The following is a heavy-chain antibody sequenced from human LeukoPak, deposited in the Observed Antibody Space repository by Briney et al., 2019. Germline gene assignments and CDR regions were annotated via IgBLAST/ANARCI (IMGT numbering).Heavy chain of an antibody. V-gene: IGHV1-69*13. CDR3: AREDSVVVVPAAIDY. J-gene: IGHJ4*02. CDR2: IIPIFGTA. CDR1: GGTFSSYA. D-gene: IGHD2-2*01. Sequence: ASVKVSCKASGGTFSSYAISWVRQAPGQGLEWMGGIIPIFGTANYAQKFQGRVTITADESTSTAYMELSSLRSEDTAVYYCAREDSVVVVPAAIDYWGQGTLVTVSS.